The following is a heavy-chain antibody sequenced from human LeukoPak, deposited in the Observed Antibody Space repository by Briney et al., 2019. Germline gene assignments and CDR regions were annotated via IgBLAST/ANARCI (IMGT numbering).Heavy chain of an antibody. V-gene: IGHV4-59*01. CDR1: GASMSSYS. D-gene: IGHD3-22*01. CDR2: IYYSGSG. Sequence: SETLSLTCTVSGASMSSYSWSWIRQPPGQGLEWIGCIYYSGSGNYNASPKSRVTISVETSKNQFSLKVSSVTAADTAVYYCASAHTSGIDYWGPGALVTVSS. CDR3: ASAHTSGIDY. J-gene: IGHJ4*02.